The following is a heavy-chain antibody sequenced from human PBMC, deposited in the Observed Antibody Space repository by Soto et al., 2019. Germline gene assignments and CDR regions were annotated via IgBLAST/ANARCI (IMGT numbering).Heavy chain of an antibody. V-gene: IGHV4-34*01. CDR3: ARASIVGATTSWYYYYGMDV. CDR2: INHSGST. D-gene: IGHD1-26*01. CDR1: GGSFSGYY. J-gene: IGHJ6*02. Sequence: PSETLSLTCAVYGGSFSGYYWSWIRQPPGKGLEWIGEINHSGSTNYNPSLKSRVTTSVDTSKNQFSLKLSSVTAADTAVYYCARASIVGATTSWYYYYGMDVWGQGTTVTVSS.